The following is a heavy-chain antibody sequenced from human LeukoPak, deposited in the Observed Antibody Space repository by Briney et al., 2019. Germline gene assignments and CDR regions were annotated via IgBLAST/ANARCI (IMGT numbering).Heavy chain of an antibody. V-gene: IGHV4-34*01. CDR3: ARDRSGSYIFDY. CDR1: GGSSSGYY. Sequence: SETLSLTCAVYGGSSSGYYWSWIRQPPGKGLEWIGEINHSGSTNYNPSLKSRVTISVDTSKNQFSLKLNSVTAADTAVYYCARDRSGSYIFDYWGQGTLVTVSS. D-gene: IGHD1-26*01. J-gene: IGHJ4*02. CDR2: INHSGST.